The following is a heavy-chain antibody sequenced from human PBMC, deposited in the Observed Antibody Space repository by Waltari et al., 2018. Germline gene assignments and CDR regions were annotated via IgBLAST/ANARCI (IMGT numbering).Heavy chain of an antibody. D-gene: IGHD6-13*01. J-gene: IGHJ4*02. V-gene: IGHV3-23*01. CDR1: GFTFSSYA. Sequence: EVQLLESGGGLVQPGGSLRLSCAASGFTFSSYAMSWVRQAPGKGLEWVSAISGSGGSTYYADSVKGRFTISRDNSKNTLYLQMNSLRAEDTAVYYCAKDSWETIAAAGTFDYWGQGTLVTVSS. CDR3: AKDSWETIAAAGTFDY. CDR2: ISGSGGST.